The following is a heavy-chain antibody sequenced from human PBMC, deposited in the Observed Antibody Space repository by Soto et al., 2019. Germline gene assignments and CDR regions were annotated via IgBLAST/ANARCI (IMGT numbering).Heavy chain of an antibody. D-gene: IGHD2-21*02. CDR2: IYPSDSDT. CDR1: GFTSSNNW. Sequence: PGESLKISCKGSGFTSSNNWIAWVRQMPGKGLEWMGIIYPSDSDTRYSPSFQGQVTISADKSISTAYLQWTSLKASDTATYYCAAAKGVTESAYFHHWGQGTRVTVSS. J-gene: IGHJ1*01. CDR3: AAAKGVTESAYFHH. V-gene: IGHV5-51*01.